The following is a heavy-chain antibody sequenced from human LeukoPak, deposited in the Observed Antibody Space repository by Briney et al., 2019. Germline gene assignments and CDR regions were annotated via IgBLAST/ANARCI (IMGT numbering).Heavy chain of an antibody. J-gene: IGHJ4*02. D-gene: IGHD2-21*02. V-gene: IGHV3-23*01. CDR3: AQDSDSVLVTAIFDS. CDR2: ISGSGGGT. CDR1: GFSFSSYA. Sequence: GGSLRLSCAASGFSFSSYAMSWVRQAPGKGLEWVSGISGSGGGTAYEDSVKGRFTISRDNSKNTLFLHMNSLRAEDTAVYFCAQDSDSVLVTAIFDSWGQGSLVTVSS.